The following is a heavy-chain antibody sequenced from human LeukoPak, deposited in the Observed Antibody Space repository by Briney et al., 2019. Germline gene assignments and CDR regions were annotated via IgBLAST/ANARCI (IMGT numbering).Heavy chain of an antibody. J-gene: IGHJ6*02. V-gene: IGHV3-74*01. D-gene: IGHD5-12*01. CDR2: INSDGSST. CDR1: GFTFSSYW. CDR3: AKDISGYSGYDHYYYYYGMDV. Sequence: EPGGSLRLSCAASGFTFSSYWMHWVRQAPGKGLVWVSRINSDGSSTSYADSVKGRFTISRDNAKNTLYLQMNSLRTEDTALYYCAKDISGYSGYDHYYYYYGMDVWGQGTTVTVSS.